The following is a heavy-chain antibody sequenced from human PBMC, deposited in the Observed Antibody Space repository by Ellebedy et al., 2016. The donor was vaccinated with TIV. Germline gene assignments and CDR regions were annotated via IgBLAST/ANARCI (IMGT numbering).Heavy chain of an antibody. CDR3: ARHLFLQDIVVVPAARGNNWFDP. J-gene: IGHJ5*02. Sequence: SETLSLXCTVSGGSISSSSYYWGWIRQPPGKGLEWIGSIYYSGSTYYNPSLKSRVTISVDTSKNQFSLKLSSVTAADTAVYYCARHLFLQDIVVVPAARGNNWFDPWGQGTLVTVSS. CDR1: GGSISSSSYY. V-gene: IGHV4-39*01. CDR2: IYYSGST. D-gene: IGHD2-2*01.